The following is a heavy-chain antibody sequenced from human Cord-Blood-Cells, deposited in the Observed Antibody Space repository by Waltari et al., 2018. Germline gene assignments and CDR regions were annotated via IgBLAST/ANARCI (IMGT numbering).Heavy chain of an antibody. CDR1: GGSFSGYY. CDR3: ARGRDSSSWYPQYYYYGMDV. Sequence: QVQLQQWGAGLLKPSETLSLTCAVYGGSFSGYYWSWLRQPPGKGREWIGELNHTASTNYNPTHKGRVTISVDTSKNEFSLKLSSVTAADTAVYYCARGRDSSSWYPQYYYYGMDVWGQGTTVTVSS. CDR2: LNHTAST. J-gene: IGHJ6*02. V-gene: IGHV4-34*01. D-gene: IGHD6-13*01.